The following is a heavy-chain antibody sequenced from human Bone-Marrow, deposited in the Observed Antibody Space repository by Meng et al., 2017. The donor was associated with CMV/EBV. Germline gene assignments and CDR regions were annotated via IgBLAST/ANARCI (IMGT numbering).Heavy chain of an antibody. D-gene: IGHD3-3*01. CDR3: AKDSEGLRFLEWLSNPAPIDY. CDR2: IDSDGSST. CDR1: GFTVSSYW. J-gene: IGHJ4*02. Sequence: GGSLRLSCAASGFTVSSYWMHWVRQAPGKGLVWVSRIDSDGSSTSYADSVKGRFTISRDNAKNTLYLRMNSLRAEDTAVYYCAKDSEGLRFLEWLSNPAPIDYWGQGTLVTVSS. V-gene: IGHV3-74*01.